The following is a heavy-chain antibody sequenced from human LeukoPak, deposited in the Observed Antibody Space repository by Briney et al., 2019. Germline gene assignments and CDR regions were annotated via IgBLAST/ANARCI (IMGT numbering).Heavy chain of an antibody. CDR2: IYTSGNT. CDR1: GGSFNGYY. CDR3: ARVQNRGYYHMDV. Sequence: SETLSLTCTVSGGSFNGYYWSWIRQPAGKGLEWIGRIYTSGNTNYNPSLKSRVTMSVDTSKNQFSLKLSSVTAADTAVYYCARVQNRGYYHMDVWGEGTTVTVSS. J-gene: IGHJ6*03. V-gene: IGHV4-4*07. D-gene: IGHD1-14*01.